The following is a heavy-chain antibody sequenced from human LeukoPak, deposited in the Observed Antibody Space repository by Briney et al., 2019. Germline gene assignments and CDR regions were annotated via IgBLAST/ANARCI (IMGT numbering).Heavy chain of an antibody. CDR2: FSSRSGSI. Sequence: GGSLRLSCAASGFTFSTYGMNWVRQAPGKGLEWVSSFSSRSGSIYYADSVKGRFTISRDNAKNSLYLQMNGLRAEDTAVYYCARGSNCDSWGQGTLVTVSS. J-gene: IGHJ4*02. V-gene: IGHV3-21*01. CDR3: ARGSNCDS. CDR1: GFTFSTYG. D-gene: IGHD4-11*01.